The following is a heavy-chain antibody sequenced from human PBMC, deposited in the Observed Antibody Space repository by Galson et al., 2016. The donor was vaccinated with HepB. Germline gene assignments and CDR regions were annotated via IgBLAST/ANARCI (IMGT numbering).Heavy chain of an antibody. V-gene: IGHV3-73*01. Sequence: SLRLSCAASGFGFSGSAMHWVRQASGRGLEWLGRVQTSTMGYETAYAASVQGMFTISRYDSRNTAYLQIDSLTIEDTALYYCAKDMMRWWEPRYGMNVWGQGTTVTVSS. CDR1: GFGFSGSA. CDR2: VQTSTMGYET. CDR3: AKDMMRWWEPRYGMNV. J-gene: IGHJ6*02. D-gene: IGHD2-15*01.